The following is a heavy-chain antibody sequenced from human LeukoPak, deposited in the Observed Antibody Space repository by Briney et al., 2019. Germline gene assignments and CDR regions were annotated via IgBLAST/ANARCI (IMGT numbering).Heavy chain of an antibody. V-gene: IGHV4-31*03. CDR3: ARGRSSSWYKVNWFDP. CDR2: IYYSGST. J-gene: IGHJ5*02. Sequence: SQTLSLTCTASGGSISSGGYYWSWIRQHPGKGLEWIGYIYYSGSTYYNPSLKSRVTISVDTSKNQFSLKLSSVTAADTAVYYCARGRSSSWYKVNWFDPWGQGTLVTVSS. D-gene: IGHD6-13*01. CDR1: GGSISSGGYY.